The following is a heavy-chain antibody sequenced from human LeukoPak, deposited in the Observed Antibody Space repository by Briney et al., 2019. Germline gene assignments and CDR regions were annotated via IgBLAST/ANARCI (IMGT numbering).Heavy chain of an antibody. CDR3: ATRWISVATQPFDY. J-gene: IGHJ4*02. Sequence: ASVTVSFKVSGYTLTELSMHWVRQAPGKGLEWMGGFDPEDGETIYAQKFQGRVTMTEDTSTDTAYMELSSLRSEDTAVYYCATRWISVATQPFDYWGQGTLVTVSS. V-gene: IGHV1-24*01. CDR2: FDPEDGET. D-gene: IGHD5-12*01. CDR1: GYTLTELS.